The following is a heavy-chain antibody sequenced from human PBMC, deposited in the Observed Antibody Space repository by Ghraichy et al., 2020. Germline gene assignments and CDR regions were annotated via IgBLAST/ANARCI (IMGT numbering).Heavy chain of an antibody. CDR1: GFTFSSYA. CDR2: ISGSGGST. Sequence: GSLRLSCAASGFTFSSYAMSWVRRAPGKGLEWVSAISGSGGSTYYADSVKGRFTISRDNSKNTLYLQMNSLRAEDTAVYYCAKASAYDSSGYYLDYWGQGTLVTVSS. V-gene: IGHV3-23*01. J-gene: IGHJ4*02. CDR3: AKASAYDSSGYYLDY. D-gene: IGHD3-22*01.